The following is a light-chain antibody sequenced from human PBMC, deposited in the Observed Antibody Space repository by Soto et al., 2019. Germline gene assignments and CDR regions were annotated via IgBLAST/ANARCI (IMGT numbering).Light chain of an antibody. V-gene: IGKV1-5*03. CDR2: KAS. J-gene: IGKJ1*01. Sequence: DIQMTQSPSTLSASVGDRVTITCRASQSISSWLAWYQQKPGKAPKLLIYKASSLESGAPSRFSGSGSGTEFTLTISSLQPDDFATYYCQQYNSYPWTFGQGTQVEIK. CDR1: QSISSW. CDR3: QQYNSYPWT.